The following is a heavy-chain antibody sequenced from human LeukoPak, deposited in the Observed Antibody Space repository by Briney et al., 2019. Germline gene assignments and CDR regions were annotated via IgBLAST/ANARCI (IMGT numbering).Heavy chain of an antibody. D-gene: IGHD1-26*01. CDR1: GFTFSSYA. V-gene: IGHV3-30*04. J-gene: IGHJ4*02. CDR3: AVVNSGYVDY. CDR2: ISYDGSNK. Sequence: GGSLRLSCAASGFTFSSYAMHWVRQAPGKGLEWVAVISYDGSNKYYADPVKGRFTISRDNSKNTLYLQMNSLRAEDTAVYYCAVVNSGYVDYWGQGTLVTVSS.